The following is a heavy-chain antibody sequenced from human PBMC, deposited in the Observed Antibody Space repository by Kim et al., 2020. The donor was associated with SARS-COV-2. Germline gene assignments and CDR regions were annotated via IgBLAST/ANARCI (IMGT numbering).Heavy chain of an antibody. Sequence: SETLSLTCAVYGGSFSGYYWSWIRQPPGKGLEWIWEINHSGSTNYNPSLKSRVTITVDTSKNQFSLKLSSVTAAATAVYYCARGIINWNYKNWFDPWGQGTLVTVSS. CDR2: INHSGST. CDR1: GGSFSGYY. CDR3: ARGIINWNYKNWFDP. V-gene: IGHV4-34*01. D-gene: IGHD1-7*01. J-gene: IGHJ5*02.